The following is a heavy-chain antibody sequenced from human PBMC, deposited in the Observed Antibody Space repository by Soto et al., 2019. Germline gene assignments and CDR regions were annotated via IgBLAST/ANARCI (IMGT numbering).Heavy chain of an antibody. CDR2: MNPHSNNT. V-gene: IGHV1-8*01. CDR1: GYTFASYD. D-gene: IGHD2-21*01. Sequence: QVQLVQSGAEVKTPGASVKVSCKASGYTFASYDMNWVRQAPGQGLEWMGWMNPHSNNTGYAQKFQRRLTMTRDIALSIAHMELSSLRNEDTAVYSCARSDGYHLNWLDSWGQGTLVTVSA. CDR3: ARSDGYHLNWLDS. J-gene: IGHJ5*01.